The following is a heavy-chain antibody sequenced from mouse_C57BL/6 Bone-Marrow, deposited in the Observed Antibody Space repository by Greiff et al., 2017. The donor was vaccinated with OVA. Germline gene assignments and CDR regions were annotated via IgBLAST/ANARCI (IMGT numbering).Heavy chain of an antibody. CDR2: INPNNGGT. Sequence: VQLQQSGPELVKPGASVKMSCKASGYTFTDYNMHWVKQSHGKSLEWIGYINPNNGGTSYNQKFKGKATLTVNKSSSTAYMELRSLTSEDSAVYYCAPMPNWFYAMDYWGQGTSVTVSS. J-gene: IGHJ4*01. D-gene: IGHD4-1*01. CDR1: GYTFTDYN. V-gene: IGHV1-22*01. CDR3: APMPNWFYAMDY.